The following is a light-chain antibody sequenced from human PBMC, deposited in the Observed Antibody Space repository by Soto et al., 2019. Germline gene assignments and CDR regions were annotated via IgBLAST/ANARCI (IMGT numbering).Light chain of an antibody. Sequence: DNQMTQSPATLSASVGARVTITCRARQSSSNWLAWYQQKPGKAPKLLICDASNLESVVPSRFSGSGSGTEFTLTINSLQPVDFATYYCQQYSSYPYTFGKGTKLDI. J-gene: IGKJ2*01. CDR2: DAS. V-gene: IGKV1-5*01. CDR1: QSSSNW. CDR3: QQYSSYPYT.